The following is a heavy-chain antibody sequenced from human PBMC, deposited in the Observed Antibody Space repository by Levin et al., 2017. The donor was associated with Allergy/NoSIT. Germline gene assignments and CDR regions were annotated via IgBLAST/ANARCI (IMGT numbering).Heavy chain of an antibody. CDR1: GFTFSSYA. CDR2: ISGSGGST. Sequence: PSETLSLTCAASGFTFSSYAMSCVRQAPGKGLEWVSAISGSGGSTYYADSVKGRFTISRDNSKNTLYLQMNSLRAEDTAVYYCAKDRGYEAGDYWGQGTLVTVAS. V-gene: IGHV3-23*01. CDR3: AKDRGYEAGDY. J-gene: IGHJ4*02. D-gene: IGHD1-1*01.